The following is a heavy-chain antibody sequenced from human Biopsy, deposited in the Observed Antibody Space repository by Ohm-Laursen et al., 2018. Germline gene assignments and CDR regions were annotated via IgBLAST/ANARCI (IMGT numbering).Heavy chain of an antibody. CDR1: GYTFTTYY. Sequence: SVKVSCKASGYTFTTYYIPWGRQAPGQGLEWMGVINPGCNSTAYTQNFQGRVTMTWDTSTTTVYMELSRLRSEDPAVYYCFLASFDYWGQGTLVTVPS. CDR2: INPGCNST. V-gene: IGHV1-46*01. J-gene: IGHJ4*02. CDR3: FLASFDY.